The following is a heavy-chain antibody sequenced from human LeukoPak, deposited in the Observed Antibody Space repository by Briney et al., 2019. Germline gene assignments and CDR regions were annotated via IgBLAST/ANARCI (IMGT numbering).Heavy chain of an antibody. CDR2: IYYSGST. CDR1: GGSISSGGYY. V-gene: IGHV4-31*03. CDR3: GRKRDDGEYHIDN. Sequence: SETLSLTCTVSGGSISSGGYYWNWIRQHPGKGLEWIGYIYYSGSTYYNPSLKSRVTISVDTSKNQFSLRLTSVTAADTAVYYCGRKRDDGEYHIDNWGQGTLVTVSS. D-gene: IGHD4-17*01. J-gene: IGHJ4*02.